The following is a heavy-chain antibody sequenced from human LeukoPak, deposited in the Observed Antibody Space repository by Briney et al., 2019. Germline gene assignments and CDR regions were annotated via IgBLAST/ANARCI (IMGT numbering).Heavy chain of an antibody. CDR1: GYSISSGYY. CDR3: ARDGQHIAAAGDHDAFDI. Sequence: KPSETLSLTCTVSGYSISSGYYWGWIRQPPGKGLEWIGSIYHSGSTYYNPSLKSRVTISVDTSKNQFSLKLSSVTAADTAVYYCARDGQHIAAAGDHDAFDIWGQGTMVTVSS. J-gene: IGHJ3*02. V-gene: IGHV4-38-2*02. D-gene: IGHD6-13*01. CDR2: IYHSGST.